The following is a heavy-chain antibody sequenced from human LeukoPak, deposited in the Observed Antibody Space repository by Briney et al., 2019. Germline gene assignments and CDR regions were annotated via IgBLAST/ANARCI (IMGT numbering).Heavy chain of an antibody. CDR1: GYSISSGYY. CDR3: ARGRRDGYRLYYMDV. CDR2: IYHSGST. D-gene: IGHD5-24*01. Sequence: SETLSLTCTVSGYSISSGYYWGWIRQPPGKGLGWIGSIYHSGSTYYNPSLKSRVTISVDTSKNQFSLKLSSVTAADTSVYYCARGRRDGYRLYYMDVWGKGTTVTISS. V-gene: IGHV4-38-2*02. J-gene: IGHJ6*03.